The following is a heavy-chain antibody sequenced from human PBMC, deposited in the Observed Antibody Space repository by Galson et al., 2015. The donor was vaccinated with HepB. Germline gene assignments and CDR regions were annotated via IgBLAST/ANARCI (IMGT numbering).Heavy chain of an antibody. Sequence: QSGAEVKKPGESLKISCKGSGYSFTTYWIGWVRQMPGKGLEWVGLIYPGDSNTIYSPSFQGQVTISADKSISTAYLQWNSLKASDTAMYYCARRDGSGSYVYYGMDAWGQGTSVTVSS. J-gene: IGHJ6*02. CDR2: IYPGDSNT. D-gene: IGHD3-10*01. CDR1: GYSFTTYW. V-gene: IGHV5-51*03. CDR3: ARRDGSGSYVYYGMDA.